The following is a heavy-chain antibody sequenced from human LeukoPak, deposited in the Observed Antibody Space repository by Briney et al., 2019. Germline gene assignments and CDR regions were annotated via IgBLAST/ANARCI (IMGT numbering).Heavy chain of an antibody. Sequence: GASVNVSCKTSGGTFGNYAINWARQAPGHGLEWMGGIIPIFDTTNYAQKFQGRVTITADESTTTAYMELSSLRSEDTAMYYCARGGDAGVWYYYCDFWGQGTQVTVSS. CDR1: GGTFGNYA. V-gene: IGHV1-69*13. CDR2: IIPIFDTT. D-gene: IGHD6-19*01. CDR3: ARGGDAGVWYYYCDF. J-gene: IGHJ4*02.